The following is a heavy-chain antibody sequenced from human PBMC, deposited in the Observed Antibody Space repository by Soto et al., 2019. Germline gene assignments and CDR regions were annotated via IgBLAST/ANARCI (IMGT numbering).Heavy chain of an antibody. CDR1: GFTFSAHS. Sequence: PGGSLRRSCAASGFTFSAHSMNWVGQAPGRGLEWVSSISCSSTYIFYADSIKGRFTISRDDARNSLYLQMNGLRVEDTAVYYCAGGGQLDPWGQGTLVTVSS. CDR3: AGGGQLDP. CDR2: ISCSSTYI. V-gene: IGHV3-21*01. J-gene: IGHJ5*02. D-gene: IGHD3-16*01.